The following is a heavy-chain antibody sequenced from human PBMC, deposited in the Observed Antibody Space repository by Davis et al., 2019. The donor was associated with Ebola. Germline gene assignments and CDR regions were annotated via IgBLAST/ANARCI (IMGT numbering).Heavy chain of an antibody. CDR2: ISTYNRNA. Sequence: AASVKVSCKASGYTFTSYAISWVRQVPGQGLEWMGWISTYNRNAHYGQNVQGRVTMTEDTSTDTAYMELSSLRSGDTAIYYCATVRAHSRHDNWGQGTLVTVAS. D-gene: IGHD3-22*01. CDR1: GYTFTSYA. J-gene: IGHJ4*02. V-gene: IGHV1-18*01. CDR3: ATVRAHSRHDN.